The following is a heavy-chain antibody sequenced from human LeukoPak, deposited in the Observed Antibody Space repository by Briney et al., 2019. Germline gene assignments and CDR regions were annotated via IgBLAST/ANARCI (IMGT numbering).Heavy chain of an antibody. CDR3: ARAGNYDILTGYTAYDYYYYMDV. CDR2: IKQDGSEK. D-gene: IGHD3-9*01. J-gene: IGHJ6*03. CDR1: GFTFSSYW. V-gene: IGHV3-7*01. Sequence: PGGSLRLSCAASGFTFSSYWMSWVRQAPGKGLEWVANIKQDGSEKYYVDSVKGRFTISRDNAKNSLYLQMNSLRAEDTAVYYCARAGNYDILTGYTAYDYYYYMDVWGKGTTVTVSS.